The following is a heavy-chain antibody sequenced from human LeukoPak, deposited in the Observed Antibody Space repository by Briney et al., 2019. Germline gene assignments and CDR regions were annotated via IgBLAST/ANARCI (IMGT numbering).Heavy chain of an antibody. CDR2: ISSSSSTI. D-gene: IGHD3-22*01. CDR3: ARDSDYDSSGYCFDY. V-gene: IGHV3-48*04. J-gene: IGHJ4*02. CDR1: GFTFSSYS. Sequence: GGSLRLSCAASGFTFSSYSMNWVRQAPGKGLEWGSYISSSSSTIYYADSVKGRFTISRDNAKNSLYLHMNSLRAEDTAVYYCARDSDYDSSGYCFDYWGQGTLVTVSS.